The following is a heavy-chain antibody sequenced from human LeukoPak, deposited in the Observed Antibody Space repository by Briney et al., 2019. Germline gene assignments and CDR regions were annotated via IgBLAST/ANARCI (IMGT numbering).Heavy chain of an antibody. CDR3: ARKGGYYDSSGYYYDYDAFDI. CDR1: GGSISGDY. CDR2: IYYSGST. Sequence: SETLSLTCTVSGGSISGDYWSWIRQPAGTGLEWIGSIYYSGSTYYNPSLKSRVTISIDTSKNQFSLKLSSVTAADTAVYYCARKGGYYDSSGYYYDYDAFDIWGQGTMVTVSS. V-gene: IGHV4-59*01. D-gene: IGHD3-22*01. J-gene: IGHJ3*02.